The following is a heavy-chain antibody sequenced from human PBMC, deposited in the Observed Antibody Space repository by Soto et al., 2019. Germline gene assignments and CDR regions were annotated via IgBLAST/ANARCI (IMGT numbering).Heavy chain of an antibody. V-gene: IGHV1-58*01. CDR1: GFTFTSSA. CDR3: AADRYYYDSSGYYPLD. D-gene: IGHD3-22*01. Sequence: SVKVSCKASGFTFTSSAVQWVRQARGQRLEWIGWIVVGSGNTNYAQKFQERVTITRDMSTSTAYMELSSLRSEDTAVYYCAADRYYYDSSGYYPLDWGQGTLVTVSS. J-gene: IGHJ4*02. CDR2: IVVGSGNT.